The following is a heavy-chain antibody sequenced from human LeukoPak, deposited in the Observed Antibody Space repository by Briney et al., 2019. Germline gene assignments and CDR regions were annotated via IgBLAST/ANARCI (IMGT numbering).Heavy chain of an antibody. V-gene: IGHV4-34*01. CDR2: INHSGST. CDR1: GGSFSGYY. Sequence: SETLSLTCAVYGGSFSGYYWGWIRQPPGKGLEWIGEINHSGSTNYNPSLKSRVTISVDTSKNQFSLKLSSVTAADTAVYYCARESRITIFGVVILFDYWGQGTLVTVSP. J-gene: IGHJ4*02. D-gene: IGHD3-3*01. CDR3: ARESRITIFGVVILFDY.